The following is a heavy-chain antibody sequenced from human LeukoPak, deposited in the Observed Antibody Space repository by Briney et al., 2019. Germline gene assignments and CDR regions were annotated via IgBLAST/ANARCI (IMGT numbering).Heavy chain of an antibody. V-gene: IGHV3-21*01. CDR2: ISSSSSYI. CDR1: GFTFSSYS. D-gene: IGHD5-12*01. CDR3: AGGLSGYDFQSHY. Sequence: GGSLRLSCAASGFTFSSYSMNWVRQAPGKGLEWVSSISSSSSYIYYADSVKGRFTISRDNAKNSLYLQMNSLRAEDTAVYYCAGGLSGYDFQSHYWGQGTLVTVSS. J-gene: IGHJ4*02.